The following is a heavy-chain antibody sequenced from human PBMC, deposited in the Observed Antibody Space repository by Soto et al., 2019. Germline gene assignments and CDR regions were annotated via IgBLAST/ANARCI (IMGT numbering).Heavy chain of an antibody. CDR2: IDPNSGAT. CDR1: GYTFTGYY. J-gene: IGHJ5*02. Sequence: ASVQVSCKAFGYTFTGYYIHWVRQAPGQGLDWMAYIDPNSGATKYAQKFQGLVTLTRDTSIRTAYMELTSLRSDDTAVYYCARGGGTIFAPLPWGQGTLVTVSS. D-gene: IGHD1-1*01. V-gene: IGHV1-2*04. CDR3: ARGGGTIFAPLP.